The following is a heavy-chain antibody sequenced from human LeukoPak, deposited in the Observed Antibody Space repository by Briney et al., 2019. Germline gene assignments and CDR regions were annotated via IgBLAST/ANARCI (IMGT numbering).Heavy chain of an antibody. CDR3: ARDPYCSSTSCWGDV. J-gene: IGHJ6*02. Sequence: GGSLRLSCAASGFTFSSYWMSWVRQAPGKGLEWVANIKQDGSEKYYVDSVKGRFTISRDNAKNSLYLQMNSLRAEDTAVYYCARDPYCSSTSCWGDVWGQGTTVSVSS. D-gene: IGHD2-2*01. CDR1: GFTFSSYW. V-gene: IGHV3-7*04. CDR2: IKQDGSEK.